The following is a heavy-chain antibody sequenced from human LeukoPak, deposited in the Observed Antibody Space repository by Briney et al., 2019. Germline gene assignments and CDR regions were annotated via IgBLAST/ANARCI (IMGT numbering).Heavy chain of an antibody. D-gene: IGHD2/OR15-2a*01. CDR3: ARDFSAGVDY. V-gene: IGHV3-74*01. J-gene: IGHJ4*02. Sequence: GGSLRHSCAASGFTFSSYWMHWVRQSPGKGLVWVSRISSDGSTTIYADSVKGRFTISRDNAKNTLYLQMNSLRAEDTAVYYCARDFSAGVDYWGQGTLVTVSS. CDR1: GFTFSSYW. CDR2: ISSDGSTT.